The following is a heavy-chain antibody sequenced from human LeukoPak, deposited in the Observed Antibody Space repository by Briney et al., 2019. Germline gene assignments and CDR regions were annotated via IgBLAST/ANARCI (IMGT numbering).Heavy chain of an antibody. CDR2: IRQDGGTM. CDR1: GFTFSSYW. CDR3: AKDRSSIAAAGTQSDY. V-gene: IGHV3-7*03. D-gene: IGHD6-13*01. J-gene: IGHJ4*02. Sequence: GGSLRLSCAASGFTFSSYWMSWVRQAPGKGLEWVANIRQDGGTMSYVDSVKGRFTISRDNSKNTLYLQMNSLRAEDTAVYYCAKDRSSIAAAGTQSDYWGQGTLVTVSS.